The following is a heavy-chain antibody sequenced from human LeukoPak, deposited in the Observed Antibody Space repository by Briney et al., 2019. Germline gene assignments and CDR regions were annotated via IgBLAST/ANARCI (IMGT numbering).Heavy chain of an antibody. CDR1: GGSISSYY. J-gene: IGHJ4*02. Sequence: SETLSLTCTVSGGSISSYYWSWIRQPPGKGLEWIGYIYYSGSTNYNPSLKSRVTISVDTSKNQFSLKLSSVTAADTAVYYCARDPSDYGGNSGFDYWGQRTLVTVSS. V-gene: IGHV4-59*01. CDR3: ARDPSDYGGNSGFDY. D-gene: IGHD4-23*01. CDR2: IYYSGST.